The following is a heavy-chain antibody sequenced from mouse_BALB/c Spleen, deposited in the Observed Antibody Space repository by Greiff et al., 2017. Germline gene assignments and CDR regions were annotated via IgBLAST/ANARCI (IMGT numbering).Heavy chain of an antibody. Sequence: QVHVKQSGAELARPGASVKLSCKASGYTFTSYWMQWVKQRPGQGLEWIGAIYPGDGDTRYTQKFKGKATLTADKSSSTAYMQLSSLASEDSAVYYCAVDYDDWGQGTLVTVSA. J-gene: IGHJ3*01. CDR2: IYPGDGDT. CDR3: AVDYDD. V-gene: IGHV1-87*01. CDR1: GYTFTSYW. D-gene: IGHD2-4*01.